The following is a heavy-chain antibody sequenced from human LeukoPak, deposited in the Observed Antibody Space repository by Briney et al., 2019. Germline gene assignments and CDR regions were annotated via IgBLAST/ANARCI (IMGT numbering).Heavy chain of an antibody. CDR1: GYSISGLS. Sequence: ASVKLSCKVFGYSISGLSTHWVPQAPGQGLEWMGGFDPGDDETIYAQKFQGRVTMTEDTSTDTAYLELSSLRSEDTAVYFCATEKDLLLDSWGQGTPVTVSS. CDR3: ATEKDLLLDS. D-gene: IGHD1-26*01. J-gene: IGHJ5*01. CDR2: FDPGDDET. V-gene: IGHV1-24*01.